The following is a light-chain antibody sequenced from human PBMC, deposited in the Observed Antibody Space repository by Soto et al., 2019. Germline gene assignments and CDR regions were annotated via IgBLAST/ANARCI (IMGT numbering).Light chain of an antibody. V-gene: IGKV1-39*01. Sequence: DIQMTQSPSSLSASVGDSVTITCRASQSITTLLNWYQKKPGKAPYLLIYAAYSLQSGVPSRFSGSGSGTEFSLTISRLQHEDFASYYCQQSSIIPLTVGGGTQLEIK. J-gene: IGKJ4*01. CDR2: AAY. CDR1: QSITTL. CDR3: QQSSIIPLT.